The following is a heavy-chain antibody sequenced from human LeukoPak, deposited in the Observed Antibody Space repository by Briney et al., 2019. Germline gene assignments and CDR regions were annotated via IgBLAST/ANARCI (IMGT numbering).Heavy chain of an antibody. CDR3: VRERRYDSSGYYFESDY. J-gene: IGHJ4*02. Sequence: ASVKVSCKASGSTFSNYGFSWVRQAPGQGLEWMGRIIPTFGSANYAQKFQGRVTITTDKSTATTNMELSSLRSEDTAVYYCVRERRYDSSGYYFESDYWGQGTLVTVSS. D-gene: IGHD3-22*01. CDR2: IIPTFGSA. CDR1: GSTFSNYG. V-gene: IGHV1-69*05.